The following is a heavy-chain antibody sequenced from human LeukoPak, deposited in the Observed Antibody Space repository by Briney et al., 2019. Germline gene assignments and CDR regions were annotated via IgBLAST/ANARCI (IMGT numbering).Heavy chain of an antibody. J-gene: IGHJ4*02. CDR1: XFTFSSYS. CDR2: INSDSSLM. D-gene: IGHD5-18*01. CDR3: IRDLFDGYSLDY. Sequence: GGSLRLSCAASXFTFSSYSMNWVRQAPGXXXXXVSSINSDSSLMYYTESVKGRFTIYRDNARNSLYLQTSSLRVEDTAVYYCIRDLFDGYSLDYWGQGAMVTVSS. V-gene: IGHV3-21*01.